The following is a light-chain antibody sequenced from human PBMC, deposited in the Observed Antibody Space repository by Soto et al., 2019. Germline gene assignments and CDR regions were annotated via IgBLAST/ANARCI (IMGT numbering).Light chain of an antibody. CDR1: SSNIGAGYV. CDR2: GNS. CDR3: QSYDSSLSGWV. Sequence: QSVLTQPPSVSGAPGQRVTISCTRSSSNIGAGYVVHWYQQLPGTAPKLLIYGNSNRPSGVPDRFSGSKSGTSASLAITGLQAEDEADYYCQSYDSSLSGWVFGGGTKLTVL. V-gene: IGLV1-40*01. J-gene: IGLJ3*02.